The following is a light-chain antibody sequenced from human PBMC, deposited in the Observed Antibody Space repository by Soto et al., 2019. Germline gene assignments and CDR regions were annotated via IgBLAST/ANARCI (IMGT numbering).Light chain of an antibody. CDR3: QQYNNWPPT. J-gene: IGKJ1*01. CDR1: QSVSSN. CDR2: GAS. Sequence: ERVMTQAPATLSVSPGERATLSCRASQSVSSNLAWYQQKPGQAPRLLIYGASTRATGIPARFSGSGSGTEFTFTISSLQSEDFAVYYCQQYNNWPPTFGQGTKVDIK. V-gene: IGKV3-15*01.